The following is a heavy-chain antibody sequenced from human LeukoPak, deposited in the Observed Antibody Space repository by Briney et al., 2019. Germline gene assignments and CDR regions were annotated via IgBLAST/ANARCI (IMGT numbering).Heavy chain of an antibody. V-gene: IGHV1-2*02. CDR2: INPNFGGT. Sequence: ASVKVSCKASGYTFTGYYVHWIRQAPGQGLEWMGWINPNFGGTYYAQHFQGRVTMTRDTSISTAYMELSSLRSDDTAVYYCARGRATNWFDPWGQGTLVTVSS. CDR3: ARGRATNWFDP. D-gene: IGHD5-24*01. J-gene: IGHJ5*02. CDR1: GYTFTGYY.